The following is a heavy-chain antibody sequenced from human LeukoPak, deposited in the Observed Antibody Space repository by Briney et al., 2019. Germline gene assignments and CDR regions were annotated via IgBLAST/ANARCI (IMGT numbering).Heavy chain of an antibody. D-gene: IGHD2-15*01. V-gene: IGHV2-70*04. Sequence: TGPTLVNPTQTLTLTCTFSGFSLSTSGMRVSWIRQPPGKALEWLARIDCDDDKFYSTSLKTRLTISKDTSKNQVVLTMTNMDPVDTATYYCARTLTTQGGFDIWGQGTMVTVSS. CDR1: GFSLSTSGMR. CDR2: IDCDDDK. CDR3: ARTLTTQGGFDI. J-gene: IGHJ3*02.